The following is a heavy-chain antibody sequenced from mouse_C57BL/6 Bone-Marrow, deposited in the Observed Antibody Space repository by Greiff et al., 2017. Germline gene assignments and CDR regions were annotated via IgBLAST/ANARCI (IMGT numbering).Heavy chain of an antibody. Sequence: DVHLVESGGGLVQPKGSLKLSCAASGFTFNTYAMHWVRQAPGKGLEWVARIRSKSSNYATYYADSVKDRFTISRDDSQSMLYLQMNNLKTEDTAMYYCVRDDGYDGGYWYFDVWGTGTTVTVSS. V-gene: IGHV10-3*01. CDR1: GFTFNTYA. CDR3: VRDDGYDGGYWYFDV. J-gene: IGHJ1*03. D-gene: IGHD2-2*01. CDR2: IRSKSSNYAT.